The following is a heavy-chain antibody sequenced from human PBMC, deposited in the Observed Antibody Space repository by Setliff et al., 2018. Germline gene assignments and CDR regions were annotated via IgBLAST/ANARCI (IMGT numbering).Heavy chain of an antibody. CDR2: IYIGGSA. CDR1: GGSISSYY. Sequence: KTSETLSLTCTVSGGSISSYYWGWIRQPAGKGLEWIGHIYIGGSANYNPSLKSRVTMSIDTSKNQFSLKLNSVTAADMAVYYCAREQWLDPPGYYYMDVWAKGTTVTVSS. D-gene: IGHD6-19*01. V-gene: IGHV4-4*07. CDR3: AREQWLDPPGYYYMDV. J-gene: IGHJ6*03.